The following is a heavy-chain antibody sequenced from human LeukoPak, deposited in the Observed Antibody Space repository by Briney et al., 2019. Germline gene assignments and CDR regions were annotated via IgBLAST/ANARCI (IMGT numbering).Heavy chain of an antibody. V-gene: IGHV3-21*01. CDR2: IVGSSST. CDR1: GFTFSNFA. D-gene: IGHD6-13*01. J-gene: IGHJ4*02. CDR3: ARIGAGFSRDY. Sequence: GGSLRLSCAASGFTFSNFAMTWVRQAPGKGLEWVSSIVGSSSTYYAGSLKGRFTISRDNAKNSLYLQMNSLRAEDTAVYYCARIGAGFSRDYWGQGTLLTVST.